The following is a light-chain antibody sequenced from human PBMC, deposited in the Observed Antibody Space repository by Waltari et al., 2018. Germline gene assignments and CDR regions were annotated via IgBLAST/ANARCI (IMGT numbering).Light chain of an antibody. CDR2: GNS. CDR3: AAWDDSLNAPYV. CDR1: SSNIGAGYD. V-gene: IGLV1-40*01. J-gene: IGLJ1*01. Sequence: QSVLTQPPSVSVAPGQRVTIPCTGSSSNIGAGYDVPWYQQLPGTAPKLLIYGNSNRPSGVPDRFSGSKSGTSAALAITGLQAEDEADYYCAAWDDSLNAPYVFGTGTKVTVL.